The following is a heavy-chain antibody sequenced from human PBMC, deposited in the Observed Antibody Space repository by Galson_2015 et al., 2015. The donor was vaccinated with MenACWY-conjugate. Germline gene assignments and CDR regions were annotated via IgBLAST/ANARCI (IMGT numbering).Heavy chain of an antibody. D-gene: IGHD6-13*01. CDR3: ARTAGSVPP. V-gene: IGHV3-33*01. CDR2: IWYDGSTK. J-gene: IGHJ5*02. Sequence: SLRLSCAASGFTFSSYGMHWVRQAPGKGLEWVALIWYDGSTKYYADSVKGRFTISRDNAENSLYLQMDSLRVEDTAVYYCARTAGSVPPWGQGTPVTVSS. CDR1: GFTFSSYG.